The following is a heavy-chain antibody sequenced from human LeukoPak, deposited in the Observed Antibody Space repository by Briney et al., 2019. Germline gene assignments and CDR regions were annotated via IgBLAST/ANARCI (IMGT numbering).Heavy chain of an antibody. CDR2: ISSSSSYI. Sequence: GGSLRLSCAASGFTFSSYSMNWVRQAPGKGLEWVSSISSSSSYIYYADSVKGRFTISRDNAKNSLYLQMNSLRAEDTAVYYCAKMTYTVTTRGWFDPWGQGTLVTVSS. V-gene: IGHV3-21*04. D-gene: IGHD4-11*01. CDR3: AKMTYTVTTRGWFDP. CDR1: GFTFSSYS. J-gene: IGHJ5*02.